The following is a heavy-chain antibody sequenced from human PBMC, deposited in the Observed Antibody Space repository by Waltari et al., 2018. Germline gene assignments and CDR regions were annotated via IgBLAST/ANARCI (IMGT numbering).Heavy chain of an antibody. Sequence: EVQLVESGGGLVQPGGSLRLSCAASGFTVSSNYMSWVRQAPGKGLEWVSGIYSGGSTYYADSVKGRFTISRDNSKNTLYLQMNSLRAEDTAVYYCARDLRVGATTDYWGQGTLVTVSS. CDR3: ARDLRVGATTDY. D-gene: IGHD1-26*01. CDR1: GFTVSSNY. CDR2: IYSGGST. V-gene: IGHV3-66*02. J-gene: IGHJ4*02.